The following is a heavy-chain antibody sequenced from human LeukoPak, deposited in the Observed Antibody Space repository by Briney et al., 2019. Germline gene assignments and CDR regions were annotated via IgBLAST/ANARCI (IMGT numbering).Heavy chain of an antibody. V-gene: IGHV3-30*18. D-gene: IGHD2-2*03. Sequence: GGSLRLSCAASGFTFSSYGMYWVRQAPGKGLEWVAVISYDGSNKYYADSVKGRFTISRDNSKNTLYLQMNSLRAEDTAVYYCAKLVDIVVVSDAFDIWGQGTMVTVSS. CDR2: ISYDGSNK. CDR3: AKLVDIVVVSDAFDI. J-gene: IGHJ3*02. CDR1: GFTFSSYG.